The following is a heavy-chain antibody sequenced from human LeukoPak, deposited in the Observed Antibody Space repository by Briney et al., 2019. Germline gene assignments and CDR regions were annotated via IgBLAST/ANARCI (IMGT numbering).Heavy chain of an antibody. CDR1: GFTFSSYS. CDR2: ISSSSSTI. CDR3: ARTSRGYSYESDY. V-gene: IGHV3-48*01. D-gene: IGHD5-18*01. J-gene: IGHJ4*02. Sequence: GGSLRLSCAASGFTFSSYSMNWVRQAPGKGLEWVSYISSSSSTIYYADSVKGRFTISRDNAKNSLYLQMNSLRAEDTAVYYCARTSRGYSYESDYWGQGTLVTVSS.